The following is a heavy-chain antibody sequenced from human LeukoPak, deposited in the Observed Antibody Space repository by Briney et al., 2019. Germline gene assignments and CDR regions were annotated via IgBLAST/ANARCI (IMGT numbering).Heavy chain of an antibody. CDR3: VKDAAVTAYYFDY. CDR2: ISYDGSNK. CDR1: GFTFSSYA. Sequence: GGSLRLSCAASGFTFSSYAMHWVRQAPGKGLEWVAVISYDGSNKYYADSVKGRFTISRDNSKNTLYLQMSSLRAEDTAVYYCVKDAAVTAYYFDYWGQGTLVTVSS. V-gene: IGHV3-30*14. J-gene: IGHJ4*02. D-gene: IGHD2-21*02.